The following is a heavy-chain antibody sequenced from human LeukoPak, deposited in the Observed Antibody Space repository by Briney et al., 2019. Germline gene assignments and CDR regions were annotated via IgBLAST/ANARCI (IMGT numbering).Heavy chain of an antibody. CDR1: GGSFSGYY. V-gene: IGHV4-34*01. J-gene: IGHJ4*02. Sequence: SETLSLTCAVYGGSFSGYYWSWIRQPPGKGLEWIGEINHSGSTNYNPSLKSRVTISVDTSKNQFSLKLSSVTAADTAVYYCARGLFITMVRGVTRPRFDYWGQGTLVTVSS. CDR2: INHSGST. CDR3: ARGLFITMVRGVTRPRFDY. D-gene: IGHD3-10*01.